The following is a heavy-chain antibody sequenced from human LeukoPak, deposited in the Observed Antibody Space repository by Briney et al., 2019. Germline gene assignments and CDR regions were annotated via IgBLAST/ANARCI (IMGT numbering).Heavy chain of an antibody. CDR1: GFTFRNYG. J-gene: IGHJ6*02. CDR3: AREKVGATTYYYYGMDV. Sequence: GGSLRLSCAASGFTFRNYGMHWVRQAPGKGLEWVAVIWYDGSNKYYADSVKGRFTISRDNSKNTLYLQMDSLRAEDTAVYYCAREKVGATTYYYYGMDVWGQGTTVTVSS. V-gene: IGHV3-33*01. CDR2: IWYDGSNK. D-gene: IGHD1-26*01.